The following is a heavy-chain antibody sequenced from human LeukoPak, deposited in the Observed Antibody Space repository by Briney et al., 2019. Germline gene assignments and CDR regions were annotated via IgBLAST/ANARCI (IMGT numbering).Heavy chain of an antibody. CDR3: ACCITGTAYPDY. Sequence: GGSLRLSCAASGFTFSSYSMNWVRQAPGKGLEWVSSISSSSSYIYYADSVKGRFTISRDNAKNSLYLQMNSLRAEDTAVYYCACCITGTAYPDYWGQGTLVTVPS. D-gene: IGHD1-20*01. CDR1: GFTFSSYS. J-gene: IGHJ4*02. V-gene: IGHV3-21*01. CDR2: ISSSSSYI.